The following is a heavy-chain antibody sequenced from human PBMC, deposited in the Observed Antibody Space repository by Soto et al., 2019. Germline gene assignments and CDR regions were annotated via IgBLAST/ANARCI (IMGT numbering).Heavy chain of an antibody. CDR1: GGSISSYY. V-gene: IGHV4-59*01. D-gene: IGHD3-10*01. CDR2: IYYSGSA. CDR3: ARFELGFGEPYDAFDI. Sequence: SETLSLTCTVSGGSISSYYWSWIRQSPGKGLEWIGYIYYSGSANYSPSLKSRVTISVDTSKNEFSLRLSSVTAADTAVYFCARFELGFGEPYDAFDIWGQGTMVTV. J-gene: IGHJ3*02.